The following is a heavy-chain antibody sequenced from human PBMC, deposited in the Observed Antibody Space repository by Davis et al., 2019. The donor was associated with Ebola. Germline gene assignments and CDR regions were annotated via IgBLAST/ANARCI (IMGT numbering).Heavy chain of an antibody. CDR3: AKDLTRGSDYNFFYGMDV. J-gene: IGHJ6*02. D-gene: IGHD5-12*01. CDR1: GFTFSNYG. Sequence: GESLKISCAASGFTFSNYGMHWVRQPPGKGLEWVAYIRFDVRNQNYADSVKGRFTISRDNSKNTLYLQMSTVRAEDTAVYYCAKDLTRGSDYNFFYGMDVWGLGTTVTVSS. CDR2: IRFDVRNQ. V-gene: IGHV3-30*02.